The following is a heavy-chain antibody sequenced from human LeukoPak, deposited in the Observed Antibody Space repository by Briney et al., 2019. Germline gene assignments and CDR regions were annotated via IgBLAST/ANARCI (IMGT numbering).Heavy chain of an antibody. V-gene: IGHV3-9*01. Sequence: GGSLRLSCAASGFTFDDYAMHWVQQAPGKGLEWVSGISWNSGSIVYADSVKGRFTISRDNAKNSLYLQMNSLRAEDTALYYCAKDMGSGYYDSSGYWSSLDYWGQGTLVTVSS. CDR3: AKDMGSGYYDSSGYWSSLDY. CDR2: ISWNSGSI. J-gene: IGHJ4*02. D-gene: IGHD3-22*01. CDR1: GFTFDDYA.